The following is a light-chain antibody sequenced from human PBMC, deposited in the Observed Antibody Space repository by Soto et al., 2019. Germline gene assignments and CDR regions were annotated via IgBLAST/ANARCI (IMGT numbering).Light chain of an antibody. CDR2: SNN. J-gene: IGLJ1*01. Sequence: QSVLTQPPSASGTPGQRVTISCSGSSSNIGSNTVNWYQQLPGTAPKLLIYSNNQRLSGVPDRFSGSKSGTSASLAISGLQSEDEADYYCAAWDDSLNANYVFGTGTKLNVL. CDR3: AAWDDSLNANYV. CDR1: SSNIGSNT. V-gene: IGLV1-44*01.